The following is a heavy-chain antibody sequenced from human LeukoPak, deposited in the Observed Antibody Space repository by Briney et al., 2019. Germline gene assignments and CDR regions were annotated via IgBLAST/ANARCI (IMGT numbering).Heavy chain of an antibody. CDR3: AIDPGLAGSRPYNWFDS. J-gene: IGHJ5*01. V-gene: IGHV3-30*02. CDR1: GFTFSSYG. D-gene: IGHD3-10*01. Sequence: GGSLRLSCAASGFTFSSYGMHWVRQAPGKGLEWVAFIRYDGSNKYYADSVKGRFTISRDNSKNTLYLQMNSLRAEDTAVYYRAIDPGLAGSRPYNWFDSWGPGTLVTVSS. CDR2: IRYDGSNK.